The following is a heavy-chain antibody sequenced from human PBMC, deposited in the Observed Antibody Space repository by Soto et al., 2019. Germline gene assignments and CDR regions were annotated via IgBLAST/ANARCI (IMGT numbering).Heavy chain of an antibody. CDR2: VYHSGST. CDR3: ARDGSPENYYSAAMDI. J-gene: IGHJ6*02. CDR1: GDSISTYY. D-gene: IGHD1-1*01. Sequence: QVQLQESGPGLVKPSETLSLTCTVSGDSISTYYWSWIRQSPGKGLEWIGYVYHSGSTNYNPSLTSRVTISVDTSKNQFSLRLTSVTAADTAVYDCARDGSPENYYSAAMDIWGQGTAVTVSS. V-gene: IGHV4-59*01.